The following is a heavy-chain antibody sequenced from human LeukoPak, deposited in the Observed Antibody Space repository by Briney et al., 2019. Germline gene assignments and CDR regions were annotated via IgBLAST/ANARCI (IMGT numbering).Heavy chain of an antibody. CDR3: AKDPDYGDYALDY. D-gene: IGHD4-17*01. CDR1: GSTFSSYA. CDR2: ISGSGGST. V-gene: IGHV3-23*01. J-gene: IGHJ4*02. Sequence: GGSLRLSCAASGSTFSSYAMSWVRQAPGKGLEWVSAISGSGGSTYYADSVKGRFTISRDNSKNTLYLQMNSLRAEDTAVYYCAKDPDYGDYALDYWGQGTLVTVSS.